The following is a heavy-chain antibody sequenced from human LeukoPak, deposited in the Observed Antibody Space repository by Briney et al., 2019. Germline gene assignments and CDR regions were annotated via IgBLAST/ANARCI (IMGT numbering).Heavy chain of an antibody. CDR3: ARPGPATTVTDAFDI. J-gene: IGHJ3*02. V-gene: IGHV5-51*01. CDR1: GYRFSSYW. Sequence: GASLKISCKGSGYRFSSYWIGWVRRMPGKGLGWMGIIYPGDSDTRYSPSFQGQVTISADKPISTAYLQWSSLKASDTAMYYCARPGPATTVTDAFDIWGQGTMVTVSS. CDR2: IYPGDSDT. D-gene: IGHD4-17*01.